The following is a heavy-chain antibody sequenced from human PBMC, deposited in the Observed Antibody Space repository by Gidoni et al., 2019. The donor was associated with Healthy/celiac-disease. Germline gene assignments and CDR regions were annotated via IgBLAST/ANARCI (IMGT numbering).Heavy chain of an antibody. J-gene: IGHJ4*02. Sequence: QVQLVESGGDLVKPGGSLRLSCAASGFTFSDYYMSWICQAPGKGLEWLSYISSSGSTRYDADSVKGRFTISRDNAKNSLYLQMNSLRAEDTAVYYCAREYYDFWSNYYYFDYWGQGTLVTVSS. D-gene: IGHD3-3*01. CDR2: ISSSGSTR. V-gene: IGHV3-11*01. CDR1: GFTFSDYY. CDR3: AREYYDFWSNYYYFDY.